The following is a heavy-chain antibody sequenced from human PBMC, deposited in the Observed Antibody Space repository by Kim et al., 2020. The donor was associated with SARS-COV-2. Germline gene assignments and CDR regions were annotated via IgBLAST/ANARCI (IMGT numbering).Heavy chain of an antibody. V-gene: IGHV3-73*01. J-gene: IGHJ3*01. Sequence: VKGRFTISRDDSESPAYLQMNSLKTEDTAVYYCTRMRGTTLVYWDAFDVWGQGTMVTVSS. D-gene: IGHD1-1*01. CDR3: TRMRGTTLVYWDAFDV.